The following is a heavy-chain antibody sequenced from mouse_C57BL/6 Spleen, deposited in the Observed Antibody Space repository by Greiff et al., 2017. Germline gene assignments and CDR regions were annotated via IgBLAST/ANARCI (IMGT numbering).Heavy chain of an antibody. CDR1: GYSFTDYN. CDR2: INPNYGTT. D-gene: IGHD3-2*02. V-gene: IGHV1-39*01. Sequence: VQLKESGPELVKPGASVKISCKASGYSFTDYNMNWVKQSNGKSLEWIGVINPNYGTTSYNQKFKGKATLTVDQSSSTAYMQLNSLTSEDSAVYYCARNTHFTAQATAFDYWGQGTTLTVSS. CDR3: ARNTHFTAQATAFDY. J-gene: IGHJ2*01.